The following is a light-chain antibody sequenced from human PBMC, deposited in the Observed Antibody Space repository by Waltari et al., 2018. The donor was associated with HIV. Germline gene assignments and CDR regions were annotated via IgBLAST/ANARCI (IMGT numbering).Light chain of an antibody. J-gene: IGKJ1*01. V-gene: IGKV1-17*01. CDR1: QGIGND. CDR3: LQHNDYPCT. Sequence: DIQMTQSPSSLSASVGDRVTITCRASQGIGNDLGWYQQKPGKAPKRLIYAASSLQSGVPSRFSGSGSGTEFTLTISSLQPEDFATYSCLQHNDYPCTFGQGTKVEIK. CDR2: AAS.